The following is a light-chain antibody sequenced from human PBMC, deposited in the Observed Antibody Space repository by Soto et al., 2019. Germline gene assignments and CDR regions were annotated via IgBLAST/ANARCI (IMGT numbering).Light chain of an antibody. J-gene: IGKJ1*01. CDR1: QSISSW. CDR3: EPYNSLWT. V-gene: IGKV1-5*01. Sequence: INQAVPRLIASMGDRVVITCRASQSISSWLAWYQQKPGKAPKLLIYDASSLESGVPSRFSGSGSGTEFSLTISILQPDDFATYYCEPYNSLWTFARGTKVDIK. CDR2: DAS.